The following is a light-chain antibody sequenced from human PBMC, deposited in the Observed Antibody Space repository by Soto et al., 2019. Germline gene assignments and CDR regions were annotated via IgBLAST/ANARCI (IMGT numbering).Light chain of an antibody. V-gene: IGKV3-11*01. CDR2: DAS. CDR1: QSVSSY. CDR3: QQRSNWPLIT. Sequence: EIVLTQSPATLSLSPGESATLSCRAGQSVSSYLAWYQQKPGQAPRLLVYDASNRAPGIPARFSGSGSGTDFTLTISNLEPEDFAVYYCQQRSNWPLITFGPGTKVDIK. J-gene: IGKJ3*01.